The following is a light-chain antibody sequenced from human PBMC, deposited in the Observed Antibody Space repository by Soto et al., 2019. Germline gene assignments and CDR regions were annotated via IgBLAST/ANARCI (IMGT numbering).Light chain of an antibody. CDR1: SSDVGLYNL. CDR2: EVN. J-gene: IGLJ3*02. V-gene: IGLV2-23*02. Sequence: QSALTQPASVSGSPGQSITISCTGTSSDVGLYNLVSWYQQLPGKAPKLIIYEVNERPSGISDRFSGSKSGNTASLTISGLQDEDEPDYYCCSYVGSSILMFGGGTKLTVL. CDR3: CSYVGSSILM.